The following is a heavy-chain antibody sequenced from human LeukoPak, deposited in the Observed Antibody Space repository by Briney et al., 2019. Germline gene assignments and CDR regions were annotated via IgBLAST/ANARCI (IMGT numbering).Heavy chain of an antibody. Sequence: SSETLSLTCTVSGGSISSGGYYWSWIRQHPGKGLEWIGYIYYSGSTYYNPSLKSRVTISVDTSKNQFSLKLSSVTAADTAVYYCARGQSVSHSDYWGQGTLVTVSS. V-gene: IGHV4-31*03. J-gene: IGHJ4*02. CDR2: IYYSGST. D-gene: IGHD4-17*01. CDR3: ARGQSVSHSDY. CDR1: GGSISSGGYY.